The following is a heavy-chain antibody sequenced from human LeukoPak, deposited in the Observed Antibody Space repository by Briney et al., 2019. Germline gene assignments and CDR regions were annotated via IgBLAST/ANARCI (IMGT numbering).Heavy chain of an antibody. J-gene: IGHJ5*02. CDR1: GVSISSSSYY. CDR3: ARRHNWNDRGRVNWFDP. Sequence: SETLSLACTVAGVSISSSSYYWGWIRQPPGKGLEWIGSIYYSGSTYYNPSLKSRVTISVDTSKNQFSLKLSSVTAADTAVYHCARRHNWNDRGRVNWFDPWGQGTLVTVSS. CDR2: IYYSGST. D-gene: IGHD1-1*01. V-gene: IGHV4-39*01.